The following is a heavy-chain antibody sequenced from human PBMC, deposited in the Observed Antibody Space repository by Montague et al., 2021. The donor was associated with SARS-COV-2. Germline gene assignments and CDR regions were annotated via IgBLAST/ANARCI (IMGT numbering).Heavy chain of an antibody. J-gene: IGHJ5*01. CDR1: GGSISNFY. CDR2: ISYTGST. D-gene: IGHD1-14*01. V-gene: IGHV4-59*12. Sequence: SETLSLTCTVSGGSISNFYWTWIRSPPGKGLDWIGSISYTGSTNYNPSLKSRVAISVDTSKNQFSLKLTSVTAADTAFYYCARINPTGVDFWGQGTPVTVSS. CDR3: ARINPTGVDF.